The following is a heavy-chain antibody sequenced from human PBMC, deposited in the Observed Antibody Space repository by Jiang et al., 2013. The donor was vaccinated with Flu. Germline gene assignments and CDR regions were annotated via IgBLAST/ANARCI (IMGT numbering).Heavy chain of an antibody. D-gene: IGHD1-1*01. CDR3: ARHDGTLNGDY. Sequence: KPTQTLTLTCTFSGFSLSTSGVGVGWIRQPPGKALEWLALIYWDDDKRYSPSLKSRLTITKDTSKNQVVLTMTNMDPVDTATYYCARHDGTLNGDYWGQGTLVTGLL. J-gene: IGHJ4*02. CDR1: GFSLSTSGVG. CDR2: IYWDDDK. V-gene: IGHV2-5*02.